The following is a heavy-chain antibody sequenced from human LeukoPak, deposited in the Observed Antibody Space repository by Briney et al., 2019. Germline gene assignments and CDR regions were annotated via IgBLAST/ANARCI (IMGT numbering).Heavy chain of an antibody. CDR3: ARDSDGYCSGRSCSDSFDI. D-gene: IGHD2-15*01. J-gene: IGHJ3*02. CDR1: GFTLDDYD. CDR2: ISWKSGRI. Sequence: PGGSLRLSCAASGFTLDDYDTHWVRHAPGKGLEWVSGISWKSGRIVYADSVKGGFTISRDNAKNALYLQMNNLRAEDTAVYYCARDSDGYCSGRSCSDSFDIWGQGTMVTVSS. V-gene: IGHV3-9*01.